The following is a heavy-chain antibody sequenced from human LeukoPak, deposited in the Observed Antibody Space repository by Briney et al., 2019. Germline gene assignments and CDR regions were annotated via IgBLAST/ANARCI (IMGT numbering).Heavy chain of an antibody. CDR3: AQGYSSGWYPN. J-gene: IGHJ4*02. D-gene: IGHD6-19*01. CDR2: IDVSGDTE. Sequence: GGSLRLSCAVSGFTITNYGMSWFPQAPGKGWEGVSAIDVSGDTEYYADSVKGRFIISRDNSRNTLYLQINSLRGEDTALYYCAQGYSSGWYPNWGQGTLVTVSS. V-gene: IGHV3-23*01. CDR1: GFTITNYG.